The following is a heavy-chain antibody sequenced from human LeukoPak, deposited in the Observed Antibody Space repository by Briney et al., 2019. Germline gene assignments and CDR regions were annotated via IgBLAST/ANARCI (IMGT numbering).Heavy chain of an antibody. CDR1: GYTFTDYE. CDR2: TNPSSRNR. Sequence: ASVKVSCKASGYTFTDYEINWVRQARGQGLEWMGWTNPSSRNRAYAPKFEGRVAMTTDTSTSTAYMELRSLTSEDTAVYYCARNPSRSDTYFDLWGQGTLVTVSS. D-gene: IGHD5-18*01. CDR3: ARNPSRSDTYFDL. J-gene: IGHJ4*02. V-gene: IGHV1-8*01.